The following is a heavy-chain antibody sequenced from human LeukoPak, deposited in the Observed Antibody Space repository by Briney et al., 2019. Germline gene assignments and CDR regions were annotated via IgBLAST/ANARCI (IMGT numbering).Heavy chain of an antibody. D-gene: IGHD5-12*01. CDR3: ARPMPGYSGYES. CDR2: IYYSGSP. Sequence: KPSETLSLTCTVSGDSISSSGCYWAWIRQPPGKGLEWIGTIYYSGSPYYNPSLNSRVTISIDTSKNQSSLNLSSVTAADTAVYYCARPMPGYSGYESWGQGTLVTVSS. J-gene: IGHJ5*02. V-gene: IGHV4-39*01. CDR1: GDSISSSGCY.